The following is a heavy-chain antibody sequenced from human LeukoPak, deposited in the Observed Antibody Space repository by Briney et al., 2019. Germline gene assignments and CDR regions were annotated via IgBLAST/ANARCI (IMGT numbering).Heavy chain of an antibody. Sequence: GESLKISCKGSGYSFTSYWIGWVRQMPGKGLEWMGIIHPGDSDTRYSPSFQGQVTISVDKSINTAYLQWSSLKASDTAMYYCARVVVVTSIFWYFDLWGRGTLVTVAS. D-gene: IGHD2-21*02. CDR2: IHPGDSDT. CDR3: ARVVVVTSIFWYFDL. J-gene: IGHJ2*01. V-gene: IGHV5-51*01. CDR1: GYSFTSYW.